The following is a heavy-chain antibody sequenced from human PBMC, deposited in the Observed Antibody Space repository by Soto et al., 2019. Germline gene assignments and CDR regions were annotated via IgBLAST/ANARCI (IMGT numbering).Heavy chain of an antibody. CDR3: ARDMDLRWFDP. D-gene: IGHD2-2*03. J-gene: IGHJ5*02. V-gene: IGHV4-59*01. Sequence: QVQLQESGPGLVKPSETLSLTCTVSGGSISSYYWSWIRQPPGKGLEWIGYIYYSGSTNYNPSLKSRVTISVDTSKNQFSLKLSSVTAADTAVYYCARDMDLRWFDPWGQGTLVTVSS. CDR1: GGSISSYY. CDR2: IYYSGST.